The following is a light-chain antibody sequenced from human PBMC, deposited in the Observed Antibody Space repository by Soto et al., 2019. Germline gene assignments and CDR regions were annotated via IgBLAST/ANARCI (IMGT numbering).Light chain of an antibody. J-gene: IGKJ5*01. CDR1: QSVGNF. V-gene: IGKV3-20*01. CDR3: QQYGSSGGIT. CDR2: NAS. Sequence: EIVLSQSPATLSLSPGERATLSCRASQSVGNFLAWYQHRPGQAPRLLILNASTRATGIPPRFSGSGSGTDFTLTITRLEPEDSAMYYCQQYGSSGGITFGHGTRLEIK.